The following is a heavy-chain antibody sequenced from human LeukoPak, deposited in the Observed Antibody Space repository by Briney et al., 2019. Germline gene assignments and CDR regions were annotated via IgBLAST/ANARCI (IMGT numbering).Heavy chain of an antibody. Sequence: SETLSLTCTVSGGSISSSNYYWGWIRQPPGKGLEWIGSIYYSGTTYYNPSLKSRVTISVDTSKHQFSLNLSSVTAADTAVYYCARQKYYDTSGYAIDYWGQGTLVTVSS. CDR3: ARQKYYDTSGYAIDY. V-gene: IGHV4-39*01. D-gene: IGHD3-22*01. CDR2: IYYSGTT. CDR1: GGSISSSNYY. J-gene: IGHJ4*02.